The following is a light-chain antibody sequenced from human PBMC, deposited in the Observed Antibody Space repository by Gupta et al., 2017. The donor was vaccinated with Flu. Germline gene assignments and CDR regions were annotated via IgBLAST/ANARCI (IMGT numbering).Light chain of an antibody. J-gene: IGLJ3*02. V-gene: IGLV2-11*01. CDR3: CSYAGSYTVM. Sequence: QSALTQPRSVSGSPGQSVTISSTGTSSVFLAYNYVSWYQHHPGKAPQVILYDVSERPSGVPDRFSGSKSGNTASLTISGLQAEDDADYYCCSYAGSYTVMFGGGTMLTVL. CDR2: DVS. CDR1: SSVFLAYNY.